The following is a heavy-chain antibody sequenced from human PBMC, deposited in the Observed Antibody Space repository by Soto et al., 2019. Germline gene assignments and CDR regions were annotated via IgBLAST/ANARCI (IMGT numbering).Heavy chain of an antibody. CDR3: ARDAMSITIFGVVTINPEPFDY. CDR2: TYYRSKWYN. CDR1: GDSVSSNSAA. D-gene: IGHD3-3*01. Sequence: PSQTLSLTCAISGDSVSSNSAAWNWIRQCPSRGLEWLGRTYYRSKWYNDYAVSVKSRITINPDTSKNQFSLQLNSVTPEDTAVYYCARDAMSITIFGVVTINPEPFDYWGQGTLVTVSS. J-gene: IGHJ4*02. V-gene: IGHV6-1*01.